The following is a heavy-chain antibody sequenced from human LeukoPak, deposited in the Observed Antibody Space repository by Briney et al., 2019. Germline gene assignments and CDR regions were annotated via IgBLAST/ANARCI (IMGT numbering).Heavy chain of an antibody. D-gene: IGHD6-19*01. Sequence: PGGSLRLSCTASGFTFSSYAMSWVRQAPGKGLEWVSAISGSGGSTYYADSVKGRFTISRDNSKNTLYLQMNSLRAEDTAVYYCAFHSIAVAGTLGYWGQGTLVTVSS. J-gene: IGHJ4*02. V-gene: IGHV3-23*01. CDR1: GFTFSSYA. CDR3: AFHSIAVAGTLGY. CDR2: ISGSGGST.